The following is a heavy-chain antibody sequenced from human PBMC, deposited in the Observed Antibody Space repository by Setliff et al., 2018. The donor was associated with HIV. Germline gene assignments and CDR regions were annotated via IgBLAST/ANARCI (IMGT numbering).Heavy chain of an antibody. J-gene: IGHJ4*02. D-gene: IGHD1-1*01. CDR1: GGSFSGHY. CDR3: ATVIGWNDATDC. Sequence: PSETLSLTCAVYGGSFSGHYWSWIRQPPGRGLEWIGEINHSGTTNYNPSLKSRVIMSIDTSKNQFSLKLTSVTAADTAVYYCATVIGWNDATDCWGQGTLVTV. V-gene: IGHV4-34*01. CDR2: INHSGTT.